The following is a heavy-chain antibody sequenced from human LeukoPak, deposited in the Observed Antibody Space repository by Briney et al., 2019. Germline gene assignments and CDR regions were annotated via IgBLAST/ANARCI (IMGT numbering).Heavy chain of an antibody. CDR3: ARDQNYYDSSGYYGIDC. D-gene: IGHD3-22*01. CDR2: INPNSGGT. V-gene: IGHV1-2*02. CDR1: GYTFTGYY. J-gene: IGHJ4*02. Sequence: GASVKVSCKASGYTFTGYYMHWVRQAPGQGLEWMGWINPNSGGTNYAQKFQDRVTMTRDTSISTACMELSRLRSDDTAVYYCARDQNYYDSSGYYGIDCWGQGTLVTVSS.